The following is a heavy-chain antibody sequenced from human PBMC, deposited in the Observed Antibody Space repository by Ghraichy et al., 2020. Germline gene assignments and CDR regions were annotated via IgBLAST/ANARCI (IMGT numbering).Heavy chain of an antibody. CDR1: GGTFSSYA. Sequence: SVKVSCKASGGTFSSYAISWVRQAPGQGLEWMGGIIPIFGTANYAQKFQGRVTITADESTSTAYMELSSLRSEDTAVYYCARDVWSITGTTYNAFDIWGQGTMVTVSS. V-gene: IGHV1-69*13. J-gene: IGHJ3*02. CDR2: IIPIFGTA. D-gene: IGHD1-7*01. CDR3: ARDVWSITGTTYNAFDI.